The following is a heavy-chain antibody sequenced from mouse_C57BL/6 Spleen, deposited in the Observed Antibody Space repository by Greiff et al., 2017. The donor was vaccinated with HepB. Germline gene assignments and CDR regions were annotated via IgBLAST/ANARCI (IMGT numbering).Heavy chain of an antibody. CDR2: IDPSDSYT. CDR1: GYTFTSYW. D-gene: IGHD2-4*01. V-gene: IGHV1-59*01. CDR3: AGDYDVRAMDY. Sequence: QVQLKQPGAELVRPGTSVKLSCKASGYTFTSYWMHWVKQRPGQGLEWIGVIDPSDSYTNYNQKFKGKATLTVDTSSSTAYMQLSSLTSEDSAVYYCAGDYDVRAMDYWGQGTSVTVSS. J-gene: IGHJ4*01.